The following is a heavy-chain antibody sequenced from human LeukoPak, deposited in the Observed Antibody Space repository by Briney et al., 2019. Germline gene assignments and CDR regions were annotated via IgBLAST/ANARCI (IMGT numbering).Heavy chain of an antibody. CDR1: GFTFSIYG. V-gene: IGHV3-23*01. Sequence: GGSLRLSCAASGFTFSIYGMGWVRQAPGKGLEWVSSISDNGGNTYYADSAKGRFTISRDNAKNSLYLQMNSLRAEDTALYYCARPLYYDSSGYYFPAFDYWGQGTLVTVSS. J-gene: IGHJ4*02. CDR3: ARPLYYDSSGYYFPAFDY. D-gene: IGHD3-22*01. CDR2: ISDNGGNT.